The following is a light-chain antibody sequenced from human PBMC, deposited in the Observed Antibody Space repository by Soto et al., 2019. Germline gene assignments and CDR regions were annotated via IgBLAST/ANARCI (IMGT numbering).Light chain of an antibody. CDR1: QGIANY. Sequence: DIQMTQSPSSLGASVGDRVTISCRASQGIANYLAWYQQKPGEVPKLLIFAASTLHSGVSSRFTGSVSGTDFTLTISSLQPEDVATYYCQKYNWPPFTFGPGTKVEIK. CDR3: QKYNWPPFT. V-gene: IGKV1-27*01. CDR2: AAS. J-gene: IGKJ3*01.